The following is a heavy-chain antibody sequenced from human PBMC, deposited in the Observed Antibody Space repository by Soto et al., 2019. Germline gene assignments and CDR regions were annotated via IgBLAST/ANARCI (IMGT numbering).Heavy chain of an antibody. V-gene: IGHV3-23*04. J-gene: IGHJ4*02. CDR1: GFTFSRYA. D-gene: IGHD3-3*01. CDR3: AKVDPFDFWSGLAGPFDY. Sequence: EMQLVESGGGLVQPGGSLRLSCAASGFTFSRYAMNWVRQAPGKGLEWVSALSGSGVTTYYANSVQGRFTISRDNSENTLYLQMDSLRAEDTALYYCAKVDPFDFWSGLAGPFDYWGQGTLVTVSS. CDR2: LSGSGVTT.